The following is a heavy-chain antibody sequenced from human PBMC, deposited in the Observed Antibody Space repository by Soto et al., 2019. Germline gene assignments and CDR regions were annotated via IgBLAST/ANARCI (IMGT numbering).Heavy chain of an antibody. CDR2: INPSGGST. CDR3: ARSNRYNWFDP. V-gene: IGHV1-46*01. Sequence: QVQLVQSGAEVKKPGASVKVSCKASGYTFTSYYMHWVRQAPGQGLEWMGIINPSGGSTSYAQKFQGRVTMTRDTYTSTVYMELSSLGSEDTAVYYCARSNRYNWFDPWGQGTLVNVSS. CDR1: GYTFTSYY. D-gene: IGHD3-16*02. J-gene: IGHJ5*02.